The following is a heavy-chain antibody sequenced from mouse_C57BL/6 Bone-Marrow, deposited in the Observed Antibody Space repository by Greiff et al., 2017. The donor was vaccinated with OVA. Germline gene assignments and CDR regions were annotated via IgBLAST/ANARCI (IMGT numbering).Heavy chain of an antibody. CDR3: ARWPLYDYDVD. J-gene: IGHJ2*01. CDR2: IHPNSGST. CDR1: GYTFTSYW. D-gene: IGHD2-4*01. Sequence: QVQLQQPGAELVKPGASVQLSCKASGYTFTSYWMHWVKQRPGQGLEWIGMIHPNSGSTNYNEKFKSKATLTVDKSSSTAYMQLSSLTSEDSAVYYCARWPLYDYDVDWGQGTTLTVSS. V-gene: IGHV1-64*01.